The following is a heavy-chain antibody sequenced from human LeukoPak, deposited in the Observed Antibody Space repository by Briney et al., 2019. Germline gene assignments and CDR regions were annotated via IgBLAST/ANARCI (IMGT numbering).Heavy chain of an antibody. Sequence: ASVKVSCKASGYTFTGYYMHWVRQAPGQGLEWMGWINPNSGGTNYAQKFQGRVTMTRDTSISTAYMELSRLRSDDTAVYYCAGGFHGPDVRGVIIGDYWGQGTLVTVSS. CDR2: INPNSGGT. CDR1: GYTFTGYY. J-gene: IGHJ4*02. V-gene: IGHV1-2*02. CDR3: AGGFHGPDVRGVIIGDY. D-gene: IGHD3-10*01.